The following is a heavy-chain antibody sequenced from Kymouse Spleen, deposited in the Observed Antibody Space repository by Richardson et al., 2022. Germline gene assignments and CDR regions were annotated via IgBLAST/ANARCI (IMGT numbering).Heavy chain of an antibody. D-gene: IGHD3-10*01. CDR1: GGSVSSGSYY. CDR2: IYYSGST. CDR3: ARDNTMVRGVIDY. Sequence: QVQLQESGPGLVKPSETLSLTCTVSGGSVSSGSYYWSWIRQPPGKGLEWIGYIYYSGSTNYNPSLKSRVTISVDTSKNQFSLKLSSVTAADTAVYYCARDNTMVRGVIDYWGQGTLVTVSS. V-gene: IGHV4-61*01. J-gene: IGHJ4*02.